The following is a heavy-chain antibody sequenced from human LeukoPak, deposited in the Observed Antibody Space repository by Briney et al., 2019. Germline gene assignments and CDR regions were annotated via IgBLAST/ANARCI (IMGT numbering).Heavy chain of an antibody. Sequence: GGSLRLSCATSGFTFSNAWMNWVRQAPGKGLEWVGRIRSDSDGGTIDYAAPVKGRFTLSRDDSKTTLYLQMNSLQTEDTAVYYCATDFYDSTWGQGTLVTVSS. CDR2: IRSDSDGGTI. CDR3: ATDFYDST. D-gene: IGHD3-22*01. CDR1: GFTFSNAW. J-gene: IGHJ5*02. V-gene: IGHV3-15*07.